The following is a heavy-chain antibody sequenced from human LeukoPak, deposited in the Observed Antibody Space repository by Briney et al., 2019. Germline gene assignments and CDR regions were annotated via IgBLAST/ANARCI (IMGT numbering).Heavy chain of an antibody. CDR3: AREGQIAVAVDAFDI. D-gene: IGHD6-19*01. CDR2: INSDGSST. CDR1: GFPFSSYW. Sequence: GGSLRLSFAASGFPFSSYWMHWVRPAPGKGLVWVSRINSDGSSTSYADSVKGRFTISRDNAKNKLYLQMNSLRAEDTAVYYCAREGQIAVAVDAFDIWGQGTMVTVSS. J-gene: IGHJ3*02. V-gene: IGHV3-74*01.